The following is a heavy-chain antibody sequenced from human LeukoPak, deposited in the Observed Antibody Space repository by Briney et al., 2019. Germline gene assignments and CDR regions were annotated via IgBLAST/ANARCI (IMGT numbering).Heavy chain of an antibody. Sequence: SETLSLTCAVYGGSLSGFYWSWIRQSPGKGLEWIGEINQSGSTNYNPSLKSRVTISVDTSKNQFSLKLSSVTAADTAVYYCASGVTTRYWGQGTLVTVSS. D-gene: IGHD4-17*01. V-gene: IGHV4-34*01. CDR1: GGSLSGFY. CDR2: INQSGST. J-gene: IGHJ4*02. CDR3: ASGVTTRY.